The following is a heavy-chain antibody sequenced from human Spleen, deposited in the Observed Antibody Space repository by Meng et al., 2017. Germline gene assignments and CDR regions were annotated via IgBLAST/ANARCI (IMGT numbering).Heavy chain of an antibody. Sequence: GESLKISCVVSGFTFSSYAMHWVRQAPGKGLQWVAVISYDGSNKYYTDSVKGRFTISRDNSRSTVFLQMNSLRVEDTAVYYCAKEIRPNDYWGQGTLVTVSS. J-gene: IGHJ4*02. CDR1: GFTFSSYA. CDR2: ISYDGSNK. CDR3: AKEIRPNDY. D-gene: IGHD5-24*01. V-gene: IGHV3-30*04.